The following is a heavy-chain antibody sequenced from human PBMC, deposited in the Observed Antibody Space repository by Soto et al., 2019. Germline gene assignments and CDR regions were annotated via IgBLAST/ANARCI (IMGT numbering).Heavy chain of an antibody. D-gene: IGHD2-8*02. CDR2: IYPDDSDT. V-gene: IGHV5-51*01. J-gene: IGHJ4*02. Sequence: GESLKISCQASGYSFSNFWIAWVRQMPGEGLEWPGIIYPDDSDTRYSPSFLGQVTISADKSIKTTYLQWSSLKASDTAIYFCASSVLVTSTMNYFDLWGQGTPVTVSS. CDR3: ASSVLVTSTMNYFDL. CDR1: GYSFSNFW.